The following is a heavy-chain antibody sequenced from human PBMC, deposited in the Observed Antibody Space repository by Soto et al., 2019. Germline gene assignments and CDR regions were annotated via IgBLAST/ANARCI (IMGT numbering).Heavy chain of an antibody. V-gene: IGHV3-23*01. CDR2: ISGSGGST. Sequence: PGGSLRLSCAASGFNFRNHGMHWVRQAPGKGLEWVSAISGSGGSTYYADSVKGRFTISRDNSKNTLYLQMNSLRAEDTAVYYCAKGGAAGTFVYYGMDVWGQGTTVTVSS. CDR3: AKGGAAGTFVYYGMDV. D-gene: IGHD6-13*01. CDR1: GFNFRNHG. J-gene: IGHJ6*02.